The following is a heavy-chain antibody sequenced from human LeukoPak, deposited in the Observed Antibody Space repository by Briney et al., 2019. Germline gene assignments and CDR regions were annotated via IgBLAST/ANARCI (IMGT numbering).Heavy chain of an antibody. CDR1: GFSFSDYG. CDR2: IQYDGSNQ. J-gene: IGHJ6*03. CDR3: ARDGQELRYFDWLSSYYYYYMDV. Sequence: GGSLRLSCAASGFSFSDYGMHWVRQAPGKGLEWVAFIQYDGSNQFYADSVKGRFTISRDNGKNTLYLQMNSLGAEDTAVYYCARDGQELRYFDWLSSYYYYYMDVWGKGTTVTISS. D-gene: IGHD3-9*01. V-gene: IGHV3-30*02.